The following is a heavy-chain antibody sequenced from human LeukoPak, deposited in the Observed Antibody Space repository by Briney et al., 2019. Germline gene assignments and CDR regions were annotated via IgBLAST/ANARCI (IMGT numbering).Heavy chain of an antibody. CDR2: ISSSGSTV. CDR1: GFTFSDYY. D-gene: IGHD6-6*01. J-gene: IGHJ6*03. CDR3: ARLRSSSFYYYYMDV. V-gene: IGHV3-11*01. Sequence: GGSLRLSCAASGFTFSDYYMSWIRQAPGKGLEWVSYISSSGSTVYYADSVKGRFTISRDNAKNSLYLQMNSLRAEDTAVYYCARLRSSSFYYYYMDVWGKGTTVTVSS.